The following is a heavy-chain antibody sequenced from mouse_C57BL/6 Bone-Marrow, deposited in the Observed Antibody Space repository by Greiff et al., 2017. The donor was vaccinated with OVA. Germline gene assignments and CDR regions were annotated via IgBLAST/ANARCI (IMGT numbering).Heavy chain of an antibody. V-gene: IGHV5-12*01. Sequence: EVHLVESGGGLVQPGGSLKLSCAASGFTFSDYYMYWVRQTPEKRLEWVAYISNGGGSTYYPDTVKGRFTISRDNAKNTLYLQMSRLKSEDTAMYYCAREGVANWDWFAYWGQGTLVTVSA. CDR1: GFTFSDYY. J-gene: IGHJ3*01. CDR2: ISNGGGST. D-gene: IGHD4-1*01. CDR3: AREGVANWDWFAY.